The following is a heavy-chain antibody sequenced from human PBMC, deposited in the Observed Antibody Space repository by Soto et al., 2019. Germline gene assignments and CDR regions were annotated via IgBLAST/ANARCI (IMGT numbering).Heavy chain of an antibody. J-gene: IGHJ6*02. D-gene: IGHD4-4*01. CDR1: GYTFTSYG. Sequence: ASVKVSCKASGYTFTSYGISWVRQAPGRGLEWMGWISAYNGNTNYAQKLQGRVTMTTDTSTSTAYMELRSLRSDDTAVYYCAREDYSNYYYGMDVWGQGTTVTVSS. V-gene: IGHV1-18*01. CDR3: AREDYSNYYYGMDV. CDR2: ISAYNGNT.